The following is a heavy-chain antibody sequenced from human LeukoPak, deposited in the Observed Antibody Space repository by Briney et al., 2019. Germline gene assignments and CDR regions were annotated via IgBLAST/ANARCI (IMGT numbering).Heavy chain of an antibody. CDR2: ITSGGGT. CDR1: GFXFSSYA. D-gene: IGHD3-10*01. J-gene: IGHJ4*02. CDR3: AKSVGSGSYYNNDC. V-gene: IGHV3-23*01. Sequence: GGSLRLSCAASGFXFSSYAITWVRQAPGQGLEWVSGITSGGGTYYADSVKGRFTISRDNSKNTLYVQMNSLRAEDTAVYYCAKSVGSGSYYNNDCWGQGTLVTVSS.